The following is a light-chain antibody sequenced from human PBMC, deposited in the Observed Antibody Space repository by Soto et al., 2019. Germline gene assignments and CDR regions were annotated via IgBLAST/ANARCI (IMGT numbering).Light chain of an antibody. J-gene: IGLJ1*01. Sequence: QSVLTQPASVSGSPGQTITISCTGTSSDVGGYNAVSWYQHHPGKAPKLIIYEVTHRPSGVSDRFSASKSGNTASLTISGLRADDEADYYCNSFRVSHLYVFGTGTKVTVL. CDR3: NSFRVSHLYV. CDR1: SSDVGGYNA. CDR2: EVT. V-gene: IGLV2-14*01.